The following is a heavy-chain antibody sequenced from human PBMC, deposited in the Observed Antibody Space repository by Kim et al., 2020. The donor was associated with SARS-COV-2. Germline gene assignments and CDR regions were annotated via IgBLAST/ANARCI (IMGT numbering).Heavy chain of an antibody. CDR2: ISYDGSNK. Sequence: GGSLRLSCAASGFTFSSYAMHWVRQAPGKGLEWVAVISYDGSNKYYADSVKGRFTISRDNSKNTLYLQMNSLRAEDTAVYYCAREKGRGYYFDYWGQGTLVTVSS. CDR1: GFTFSSYA. J-gene: IGHJ4*02. V-gene: IGHV3-30-3*01. CDR3: AREKGRGYYFDY.